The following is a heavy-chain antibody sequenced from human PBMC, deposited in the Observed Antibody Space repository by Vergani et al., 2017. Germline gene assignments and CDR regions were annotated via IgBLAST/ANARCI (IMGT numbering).Heavy chain of an antibody. CDR3: ARAYCSSTSCHPYYYGMDV. V-gene: IGHV3-21*01. J-gene: IGHJ6*02. CDR1: GFTFSSYS. D-gene: IGHD2-2*01. Sequence: EVQLVESGGGLVKRGGSLRLSCAASGFTFSSYSMNWVRQAPGKGLEWVSSISSSSSYIHYSDSLKGRFTISRDNAKSSLYLQMNSLRAEDTGVYYCARAYCSSTSCHPYYYGMDVWGQGTTVTVSS. CDR2: ISSSSSYI.